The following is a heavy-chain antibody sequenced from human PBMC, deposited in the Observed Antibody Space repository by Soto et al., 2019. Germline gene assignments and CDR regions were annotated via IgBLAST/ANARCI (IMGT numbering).Heavy chain of an antibody. V-gene: IGHV3-9*01. CDR1: GLNFDDFG. Sequence: GGSLRLSCVGTGLNFDDFGMHWVRQAPGKGLEWVSGITWNSRVLAYADSVKGRFTISRDNARNSLYLQMDSLRDEDTALYYCAKGRYDFWSPDYFDSWGQGTMVTV. D-gene: IGHD3-3*01. CDR2: ITWNSRVL. CDR3: AKGRYDFWSPDYFDS. J-gene: IGHJ4*02.